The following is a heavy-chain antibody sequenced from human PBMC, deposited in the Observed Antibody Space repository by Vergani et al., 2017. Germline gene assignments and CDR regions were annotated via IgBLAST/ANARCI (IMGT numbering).Heavy chain of an antibody. CDR2: IYHSVRT. J-gene: IGHJ4*02. CDR1: GYSIRTGYY. CDR3: TRQPQEGASGPPSVPT. Sequence: QVQLQESGPGLVEPSETLSLTCAVSGYSIRTGYYWGWIRQPPGKGLEWIGCIYHSVRTHYNPSFKSRVTISVDTSKNDFSLKVTSVTAADTAVYYCTRQPQEGASGPPSVPTWGQGISVIVSS. D-gene: IGHD5-12*01. V-gene: IGHV4-38-2*01.